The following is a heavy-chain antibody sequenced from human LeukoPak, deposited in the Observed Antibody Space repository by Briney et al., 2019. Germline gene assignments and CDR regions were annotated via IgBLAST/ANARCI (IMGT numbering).Heavy chain of an antibody. CDR1: GGTFSSYA. J-gene: IGHJ1*01. Sequence: SVKVSCKASGGTFSSYAISWVRQAPGQGLEWMGGIIPIFGTANYAQKFQGRVTITTDESTSTAYMELSSLSSEDTAVYYCAYCSGGSCYSVEYFQHWGQGTLVTVSS. CDR2: IIPIFGTA. V-gene: IGHV1-69*05. D-gene: IGHD2-15*01. CDR3: AYCSGGSCYSVEYFQH.